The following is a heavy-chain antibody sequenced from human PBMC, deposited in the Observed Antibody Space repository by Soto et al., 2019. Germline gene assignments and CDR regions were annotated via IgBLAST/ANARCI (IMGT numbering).Heavy chain of an antibody. CDR2: ISTDASST. CDR1: GFTFSSYW. V-gene: IGHV3-74*01. J-gene: IGHJ1*01. Sequence: EVQLVESGGGLVQPGGSLRLSCAASGFTFSSYWMHWVRQAAGKGRVWASSISTDASSTSYADPVKGRFTISRDNAKNTMYPQMNSMRAEDTAVYYCARLPNKSPQNWGQGTLVIVSP. CDR3: ARLPNKSPQN.